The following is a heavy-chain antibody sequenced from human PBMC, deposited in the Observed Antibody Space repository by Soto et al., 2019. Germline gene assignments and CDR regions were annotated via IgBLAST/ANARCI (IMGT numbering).Heavy chain of an antibody. CDR1: GASISNTGFY. V-gene: IGHV4-61*08. CDR3: ARTTGSRSLDV. J-gene: IGHJ3*01. D-gene: IGHD3-9*01. Sequence: QVQVQESGPGLVKPSETLSLTATVSGASISNTGFYWSWIRQPPGKGLEWIGYIFSSGSTTYNSSLKSPDSISLDTSKNQVSLNPTSVTAADTAIYYCARTTGSRSLDVWGHGTMVSVSS. CDR2: IFSSGST.